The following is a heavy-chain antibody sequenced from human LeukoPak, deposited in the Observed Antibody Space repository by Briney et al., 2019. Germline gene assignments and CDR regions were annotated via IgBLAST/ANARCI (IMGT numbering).Heavy chain of an antibody. V-gene: IGHV3-48*02. J-gene: IGHJ4*02. CDR3: ARDLNLGY. CDR1: GFTFSSYN. CDR2: ISSSSSTI. D-gene: IGHD3-9*01. Sequence: GGSLRLSCAASGFTFSSYNMNWVRQAPGKGLEWVSFISSSSSTIYYADSVKGRFTISRDNAKNSLSLQMNSLRDEDTAVYYCARDLNLGYWGRGTLVTVSS.